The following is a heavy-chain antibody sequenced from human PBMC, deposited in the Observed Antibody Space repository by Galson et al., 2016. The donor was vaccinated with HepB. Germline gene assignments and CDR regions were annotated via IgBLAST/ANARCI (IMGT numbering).Heavy chain of an antibody. CDR2: ISSGGDYI. J-gene: IGHJ4*02. V-gene: IGHV3-21*01. CDR3: ARDKGSGWTHDY. Sequence: SLRLSCAVSGFTFKTYSMNWIRQAPGKGLEWVSSISSGGDYIYYADSVNGRFTISRDNSKNTLNRVYLQMNSLRAEDTAMYYCARDKGSGWTHDYWGQGTLVTVSS. D-gene: IGHD6-25*01. CDR1: GFTFKTYS.